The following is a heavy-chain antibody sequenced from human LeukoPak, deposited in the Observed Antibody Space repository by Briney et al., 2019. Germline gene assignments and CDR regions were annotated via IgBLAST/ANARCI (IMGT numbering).Heavy chain of an antibody. Sequence: PSETLSLTCTVSGGSISSYYWSWIWQPQATGLERVGFIYYRGTTTSHPSPRSRSTISVDPSKNQFSLKLSSVTPAAPAGYYWARDLGREYGYYGSRAGWFDPWGQGTLVTVSS. V-gene: IGHV4-59*01. J-gene: IGHJ5*02. CDR1: GGSISSYY. CDR3: ARDLGREYGYYGSRAGWFDP. CDR2: IYYRGTT. D-gene: IGHD3-10*01.